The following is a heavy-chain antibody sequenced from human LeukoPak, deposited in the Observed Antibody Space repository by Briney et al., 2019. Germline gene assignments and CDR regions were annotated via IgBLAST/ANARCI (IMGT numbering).Heavy chain of an antibody. CDR3: VASYGGYVLDY. Sequence: PSETLSLTCSVSGGSIGSYHWNWIRQPSGKGLEWIGIVFNNGGTKHNPSLKSRVAISVDTSKNQFALKLSSVTAADTAVYYCVASYGGYVLDYWGQEALVIVSS. CDR1: GGSIGSYH. CDR2: VFNNGGT. V-gene: IGHV4-59*01. J-gene: IGHJ4*02. D-gene: IGHD5-12*01.